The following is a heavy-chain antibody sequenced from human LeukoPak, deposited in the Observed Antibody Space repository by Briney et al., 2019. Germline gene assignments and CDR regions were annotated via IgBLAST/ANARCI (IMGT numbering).Heavy chain of an antibody. CDR1: GYTLTELS. V-gene: IGHV1-24*01. J-gene: IGHJ4*02. CDR3: ATGTFLEWLLELRY. CDR2: FDPEDGET. Sequence: GASVKVPCKVSGYTLTELSMHWVRQAPGKGLEWMGGFDPEDGETIYAQKFQGRVTMTEDTSTDTAYMELSSLRSEDTAVYYCATGTFLEWLLELRYWGQGTLVTVSS. D-gene: IGHD3-3*01.